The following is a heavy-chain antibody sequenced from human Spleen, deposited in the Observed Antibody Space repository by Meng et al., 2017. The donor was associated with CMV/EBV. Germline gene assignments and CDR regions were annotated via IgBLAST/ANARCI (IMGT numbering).Heavy chain of an antibody. V-gene: IGHV1-8*01. CDR3: ARVSRGIMWQLFKDF. J-gene: IGHJ4*02. CDR1: GYNFNNFD. CDR2: MNPDSGDT. D-gene: IGHD3-16*01. Sequence: SGYNFNNFDINWVRQAGGQGLEWVGWMNPDSGDTGYPQKFQGRVTITRDTSTNTAYIEMVSLTSDDTAVYFCARVSRGIMWQLFKDFWGQGTLVTVSS.